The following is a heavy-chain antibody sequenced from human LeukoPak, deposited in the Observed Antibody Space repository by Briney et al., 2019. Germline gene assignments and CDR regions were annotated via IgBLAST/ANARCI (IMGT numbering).Heavy chain of an antibody. CDR1: GFTFSTYN. CDR3: ARDSGSGHWDY. D-gene: IGHD3-10*01. CDR2: IYTGGST. J-gene: IGHJ4*02. V-gene: IGHV3-53*01. Sequence: RTGGSLRLSCAASGFTFSTYNMNWVRQAPGKGLEWVSVIYTGGSTNYADSVKGRFTIFRDNSKNTLYLQMNSLRAGDTAVYYCARDSGSGHWDYWGQGTLVIVSS.